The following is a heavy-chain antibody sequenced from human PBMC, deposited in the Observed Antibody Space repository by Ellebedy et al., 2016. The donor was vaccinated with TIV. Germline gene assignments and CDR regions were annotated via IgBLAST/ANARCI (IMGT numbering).Heavy chain of an antibody. J-gene: IGHJ3*02. V-gene: IGHV3-30-3*01. CDR3: ARAYYYDGPHDVFDI. CDR1: GFTFSSSA. CDR2: ISYDGSDR. D-gene: IGHD3-22*01. Sequence: PGGSLRLSCAASGFTFSSSAMHWARQAPGKGLEWVAVISYDGSDRYYADSVKGRFTISRVNSRNTLYLQMNSLRPEDTAVYYCARAYYYDGPHDVFDIWGQGTMVTVSS.